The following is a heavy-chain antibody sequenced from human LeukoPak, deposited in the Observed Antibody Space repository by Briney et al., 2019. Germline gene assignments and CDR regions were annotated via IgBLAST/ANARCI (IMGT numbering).Heavy chain of an antibody. CDR3: ARGSGSGWFDP. D-gene: IGHD3-10*01. V-gene: IGHV5-10-1*01. CDR2: IDPSDSYT. CDR1: EYTFTNNW. J-gene: IGHJ5*02. Sequence: GESLKISCKGSEYTFTNNWISWVRQMPGKGLEWMGRIDPSDSYTIYSPSFQGHVTISADKSINTAYPQWNSLKASDTAFYFCARGSGSGWFDPWGQGTLVTVST.